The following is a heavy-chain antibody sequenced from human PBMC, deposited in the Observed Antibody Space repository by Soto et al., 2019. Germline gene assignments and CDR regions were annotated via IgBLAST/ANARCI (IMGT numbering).Heavy chain of an antibody. CDR3: ASTTVDYYYYGMDV. J-gene: IGHJ6*02. D-gene: IGHD4-17*01. Sequence: ASVKVSCKASGYTFTSYGISWVRQAPGQGLEWMGWISAYNGNTNYAQKLQGRVTMTTDTSTSTAYMELRSLGSDDTAMYYCASTTVDYYYYGMDVWGQGTTVTVSS. CDR1: GYTFTSYG. V-gene: IGHV1-18*04. CDR2: ISAYNGNT.